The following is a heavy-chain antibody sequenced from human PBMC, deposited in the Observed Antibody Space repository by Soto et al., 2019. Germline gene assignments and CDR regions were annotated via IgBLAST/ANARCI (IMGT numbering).Heavy chain of an antibody. CDR3: AKSHLYKWNYHIDF. CDR2: ISYDGREK. Sequence: GGSLRLSCGASGFTFRRFGMHWVRQAPGKGLEWVAVISYDGREKYYGESVKGRFTISRDNSMDTLYLQMNSLRPEDSALYYCAKSHLYKWNYHIDFWGQGTLVTVSS. V-gene: IGHV3-30*18. J-gene: IGHJ4*02. CDR1: GFTFRRFG. D-gene: IGHD1-7*01.